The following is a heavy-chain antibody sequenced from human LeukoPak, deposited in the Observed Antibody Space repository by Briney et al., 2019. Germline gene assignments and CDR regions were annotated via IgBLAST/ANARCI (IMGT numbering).Heavy chain of an antibody. J-gene: IGHJ4*02. CDR3: ARIRDPAYSSSWYDDY. Sequence: SGPALVKPRQTLTLTCTFAGFSVSTGGMCVSGIRQPPGKALEWLARIDWDDDKYYSTSLKTRLTISKDTSKDQVVLTMTNMDPVDTATYYCARIRDPAYSSSWYDDYWGQGTLVTVSS. CDR1: GFSVSTGGMC. V-gene: IGHV2-70*11. D-gene: IGHD6-13*01. CDR2: IDWDDDK.